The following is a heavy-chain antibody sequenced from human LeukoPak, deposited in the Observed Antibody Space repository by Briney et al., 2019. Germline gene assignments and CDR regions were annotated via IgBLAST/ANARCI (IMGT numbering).Heavy chain of an antibody. CDR3: ARVVGGLDYGGNSRFNGMDV. CDR1: GYTFTSYA. J-gene: IGHJ6*02. V-gene: IGHV1-3*01. D-gene: IGHD4-23*01. Sequence: ASVKVPCKASGYTFTSYAMHWVRQAPGQRLEWMGWINAGNGNTKYSQKFQGRVTITRDTSASTACMELSSLRSEDTAVYYCARVVGGLDYGGNSRFNGMDVWGQGTTVTVSS. CDR2: INAGNGNT.